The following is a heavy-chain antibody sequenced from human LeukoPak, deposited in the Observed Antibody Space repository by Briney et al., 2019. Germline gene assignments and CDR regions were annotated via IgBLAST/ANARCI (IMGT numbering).Heavy chain of an antibody. CDR1: GGSISSSGYY. D-gene: IGHD4-17*01. Sequence: SETLSLTCTVFGGSISSSGYYWGWIRQPPGKGLEWIGSIYYSGSTNYNPSLKSRVTISVDTSKNQFSLKLSSVTAADTAVYYCAREGDYGLFDPWGQGTLVTVSS. CDR2: IYYSGST. V-gene: IGHV4-39*07. CDR3: AREGDYGLFDP. J-gene: IGHJ5*02.